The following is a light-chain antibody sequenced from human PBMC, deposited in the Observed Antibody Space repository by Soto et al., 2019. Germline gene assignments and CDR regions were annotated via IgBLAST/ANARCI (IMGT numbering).Light chain of an antibody. CDR1: SSNIGAGYD. CDR2: GDS. CDR3: QSYDSSLSGVV. V-gene: IGLV1-40*01. Sequence: QSVLTQPPSVSGAPGRRVTISCTGSSSNIGAGYDVHWYQQLPRSAPKLLIYGDSNRPSGVPDRFSGSKSGTSASLAITGLQAEDEADYYCQSYDSSLSGVVFGGGTKLTVL. J-gene: IGLJ2*01.